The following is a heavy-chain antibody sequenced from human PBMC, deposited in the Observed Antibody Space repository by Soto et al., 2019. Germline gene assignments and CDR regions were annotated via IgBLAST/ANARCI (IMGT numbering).Heavy chain of an antibody. CDR3: ARDSSRYYGMDV. CDR1: GYTFTSYY. V-gene: IGHV1-46*01. Sequence: GASVKVSCKASGYTFTSYYMHWVRQAPGQGLEWMGIINPSGGSTSYAQKFQGRVTMTRDTSTSTVYMELSSLRAEDTAVYYCARDSSRYYGMDVWGQGTTVTVSS. CDR2: INPSGGST. J-gene: IGHJ6*02.